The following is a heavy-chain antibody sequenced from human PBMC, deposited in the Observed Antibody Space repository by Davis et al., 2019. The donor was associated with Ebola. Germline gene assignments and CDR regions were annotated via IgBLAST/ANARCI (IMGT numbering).Heavy chain of an antibody. CDR2: INHSGST. CDR3: ARGRTTVTTWWFDP. V-gene: IGHV4-34*01. CDR1: GGSFSGYY. D-gene: IGHD4-17*01. J-gene: IGHJ5*02. Sequence: MPGGSLRLSCAVYGGSFSGYYWSWIRQPPGKGLEWIGEINHSGSTNYNPSLKSRVTISVDTSKNQFSLKLSSVTAADTAVYYCARGRTTVTTWWFDPWGQGTLVTVSS.